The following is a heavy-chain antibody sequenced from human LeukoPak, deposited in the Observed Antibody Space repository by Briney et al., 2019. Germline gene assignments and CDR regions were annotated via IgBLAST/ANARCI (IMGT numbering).Heavy chain of an antibody. CDR1: GGSITSRSYY. J-gene: IGHJ4*02. D-gene: IGHD1-26*01. CDR2: IYHLGSA. Sequence: SETLSLTCTVSGGSITSRSYYWGWIRQPPGRGLEWIGSIYHLGSARYNPSLKNRVTISVDTSMNQFSLKLSSVTAADTAVYYCASVGAADYWGQGTLVTVSS. V-gene: IGHV4-39*01. CDR3: ASVGAADY.